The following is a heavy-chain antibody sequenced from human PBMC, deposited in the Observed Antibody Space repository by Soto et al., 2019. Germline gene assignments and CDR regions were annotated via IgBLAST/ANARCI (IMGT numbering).Heavy chain of an antibody. J-gene: IGHJ5*02. D-gene: IGHD3-3*01. CDR1: GGSISSGGYY. Sequence: LSLTYTVSGGSISSGGYYWSWIRQHPGKGLEWIGYIYYSGSTYYNPSLKSRVTISVDTSKNQFSLKLSSVTAADTAVYYCARALTIFGIFANWFDPWGQGTLVTVSS. V-gene: IGHV4-31*03. CDR2: IYYSGST. CDR3: ARALTIFGIFANWFDP.